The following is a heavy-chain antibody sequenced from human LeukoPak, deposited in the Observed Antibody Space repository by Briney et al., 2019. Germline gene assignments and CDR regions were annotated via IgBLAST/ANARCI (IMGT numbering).Heavy chain of an antibody. D-gene: IGHD3-9*01. CDR2: IYYSGST. CDR1: GGSFSGYY. V-gene: IGHV4-34*09. J-gene: IGHJ4*02. Sequence: SETLSLTCAVYGGSFSGYYWSWIRQPPGKGLEWIGYIYYSGSTYYNPSLKSRVTISVDTSKNQFSLKLSSVTAADTAVYYCARGGTRYFDWPTGYWGQGTLVTVSS. CDR3: ARGGTRYFDWPTGY.